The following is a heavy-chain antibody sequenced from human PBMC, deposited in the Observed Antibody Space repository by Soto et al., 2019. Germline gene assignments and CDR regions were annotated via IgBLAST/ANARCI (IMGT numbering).Heavy chain of an antibody. J-gene: IGHJ3*02. CDR3: ARDLGVRFLEWSSAIDAFDI. CDR1: GYTFTSYY. Sequence: ASVKVSCKASGYTFTSYYIHWVRQAPGQGLEWMGIINPSGGSTSYAQKFQGRVTMTRDTSTSTVYMELSSLRSEDTAVYYCARDLGVRFLEWSSAIDAFDIWGQGTMVTVSS. CDR2: INPSGGST. D-gene: IGHD3-3*01. V-gene: IGHV1-46*03.